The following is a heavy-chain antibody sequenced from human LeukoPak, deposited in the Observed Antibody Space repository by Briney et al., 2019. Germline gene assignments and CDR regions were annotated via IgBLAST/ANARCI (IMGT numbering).Heavy chain of an antibody. J-gene: IGHJ4*02. CDR2: INQDGGTK. CDR1: GFTFTTYY. CDR3: ATETIGRHYDY. V-gene: IGHV3-7*01. D-gene: IGHD1-14*01. Sequence: GGSLRLSCAASGFTFTTYYMTWVRQAPGKGLEWVANINQDGGTKYYVDSVKGRFTISRDNAKNSMYLQMDSLRDEDTAVYYCATETIGRHYDYWGQGTLLTVSS.